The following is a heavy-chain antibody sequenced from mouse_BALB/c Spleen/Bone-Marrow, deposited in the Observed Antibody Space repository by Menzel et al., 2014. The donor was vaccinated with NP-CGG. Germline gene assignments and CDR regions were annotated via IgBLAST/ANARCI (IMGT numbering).Heavy chain of an antibody. CDR2: ISTYYGNA. V-gene: IGHV1-67*01. Sequence: VQGVESGPELVRPGVSVKISCKGSSYTFTDYAMHWVKQSHAKSLEWIGVISTYYGNANYNQKFKGKATMTVDKSSSTAYIELARLTSEDSAVYYCTRGGRYDEVAYWGQGTLVTVSA. J-gene: IGHJ3*01. CDR1: SYTFTDYA. CDR3: TRGGRYDEVAY. D-gene: IGHD2-14*01.